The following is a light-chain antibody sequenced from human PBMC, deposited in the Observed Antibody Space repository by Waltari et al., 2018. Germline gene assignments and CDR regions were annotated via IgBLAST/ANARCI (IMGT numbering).Light chain of an antibody. CDR1: QSVSSN. CDR3: QQYNNWPYT. J-gene: IGKJ2*01. CDR2: GAS. V-gene: IGKV3-15*01. Sequence: EIVMTQSPATLSVSPGARATLSCRASQSVSSNLAWYQQKPGQAPRLLIYGASTRATGIPARFSGSGSGTEFTLTISSMQSEDFAVYYCQQYNNWPYTFGQGTKLGIK.